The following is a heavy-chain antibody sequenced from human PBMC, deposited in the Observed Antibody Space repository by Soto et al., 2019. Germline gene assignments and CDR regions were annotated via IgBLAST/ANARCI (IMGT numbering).Heavy chain of an antibody. CDR2: ISGSGGST. J-gene: IGHJ6*03. V-gene: IGHV3-23*01. CDR1: GFTFSSYA. Sequence: GGSLRLSCAASGFTFSSYAMSWVRQAPGKGLEWVSAISGSGGSTYYADSVKGRFTISRDNSKNTLYLQMNSLRAEDTAVYYCAKTQLQGYYYYYYMDVWGKGTTVTVSS. CDR3: AKTQLQGYYYYYYMDV. D-gene: IGHD1-26*01.